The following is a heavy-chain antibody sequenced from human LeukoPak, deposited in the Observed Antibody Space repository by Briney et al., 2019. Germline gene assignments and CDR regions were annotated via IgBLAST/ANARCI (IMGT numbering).Heavy chain of an antibody. CDR1: GFTFSSYS. J-gene: IGHJ4*02. Sequence: GGSLGLSCAASGFTFSSYSMTWVRQAPGKGLEWVSSISSSSSYIKYADSVKGRFTISRDNAKNSLYLQMNSLRAEDTAVYYCARDYDSSGFFDYWGQGTLVTVSS. D-gene: IGHD3-22*01. CDR2: ISSSSSYI. V-gene: IGHV3-21*04. CDR3: ARDYDSSGFFDY.